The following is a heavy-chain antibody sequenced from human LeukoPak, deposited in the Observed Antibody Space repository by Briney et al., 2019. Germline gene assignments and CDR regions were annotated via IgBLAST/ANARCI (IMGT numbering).Heavy chain of an antibody. CDR3: ARGPTGTYYNYFDY. J-gene: IGHJ4*02. D-gene: IGHD1-26*01. CDR1: AGSISSSHCN. V-gene: IGHV4-39*07. Sequence: PSETLSLTCTVSAGSISSSHCNWGWIRQPPGKGLEWIGDIYYSGSTYYNPSLKSRVTISVDTSKNQFSLKLSSVTAADTAVYYCARGPTGTYYNYFDYWGQGTLVTVSS. CDR2: IYYSGST.